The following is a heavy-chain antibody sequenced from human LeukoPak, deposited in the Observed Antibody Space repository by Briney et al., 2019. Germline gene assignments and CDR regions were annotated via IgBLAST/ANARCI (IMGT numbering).Heavy chain of an antibody. J-gene: IGHJ3*02. CDR2: INPNSGGT. Sequence: ASVKVSCKASGYTFTGYYMHWVRQAPGQGLEWMGWINPNSGGTNYAQTFQGRVTMTRDTSISTAYMELSRLRSDDTAVYYCAVSPYCSSTSCYTTDAFDIWGQGTMVTVSS. CDR1: GYTFTGYY. V-gene: IGHV1-2*02. D-gene: IGHD2-2*02. CDR3: AVSPYCSSTSCYTTDAFDI.